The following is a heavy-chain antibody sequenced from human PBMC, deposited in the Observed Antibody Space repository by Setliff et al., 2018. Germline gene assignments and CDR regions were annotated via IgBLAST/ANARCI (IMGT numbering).Heavy chain of an antibody. D-gene: IGHD1-26*01. J-gene: IGHJ4*02. Sequence: ASVKVSCKASGYTFTGYYMHWVRQAPGQGLEWMGWINPNSGGTNYAQKFQGWVTMTRDTSISTAYMELSRLRSDDTAVYYCARALGATITHFYYWGQGTLVTLSS. CDR3: ARALGATITHFYY. V-gene: IGHV1-2*04. CDR1: GYTFTGYY. CDR2: INPNSGGT.